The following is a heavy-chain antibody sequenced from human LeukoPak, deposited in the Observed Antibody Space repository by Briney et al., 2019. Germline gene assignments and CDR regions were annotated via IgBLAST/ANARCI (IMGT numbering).Heavy chain of an antibody. CDR2: MCGTAGCT. D-gene: IGHD3-22*01. Sequence: GGSLRLSCAASGFTFCSYAMSWVRQAPGKGLEWVASMCGTAGCTFYPDSVKGRFTISRDNSKNVLYLRMNSLTAEDTAIYYCAKDRPNFHENSGHYYRRDGDSWGQGTLVTVSS. J-gene: IGHJ5*01. V-gene: IGHV3-23*01. CDR1: GFTFCSYA. CDR3: AKDRPNFHENSGHYYRRDGDS.